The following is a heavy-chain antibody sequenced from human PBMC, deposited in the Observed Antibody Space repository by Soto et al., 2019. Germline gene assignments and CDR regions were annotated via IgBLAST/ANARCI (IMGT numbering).Heavy chain of an antibody. CDR1: GGSISSYY. Sequence: SETLSLTCTVSGGSISSYYWSWIRQPPGKGLEWIGYIYYSGSTNYNPSLKSRVTISVDTSKNQFSLKLSSVTAADTAVYYCASLGGERVYYGSGSYLPYYYYYMDVWGKGTTVTVSS. J-gene: IGHJ6*03. D-gene: IGHD3-10*01. CDR3: ASLGGERVYYGSGSYLPYYYYYMDV. CDR2: IYYSGST. V-gene: IGHV4-59*08.